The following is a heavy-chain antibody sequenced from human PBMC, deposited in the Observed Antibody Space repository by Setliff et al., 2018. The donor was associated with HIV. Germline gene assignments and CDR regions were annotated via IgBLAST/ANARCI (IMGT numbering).Heavy chain of an antibody. CDR2: ISAYNGNT. CDR1: GYTFTSYD. D-gene: IGHD3-22*01. J-gene: IGHJ6*02. Sequence: ASVQVSCQASGYTFTSYDISWVRQAPGQGLEWMGWISAYNGNTNYAQKLQGRVTMTTDTSTSTAYMELRSLRSDDTAVYYCAREIGDYYDSSGYYPPTDYYYGMDVWGQGTTVTVSS. V-gene: IGHV1-18*01. CDR3: AREIGDYYDSSGYYPPTDYYYGMDV.